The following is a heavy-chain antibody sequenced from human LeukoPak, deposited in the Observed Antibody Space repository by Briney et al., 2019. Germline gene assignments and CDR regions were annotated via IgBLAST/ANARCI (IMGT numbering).Heavy chain of an antibody. Sequence: SETLSLTCTVSGDSISTTRFFWGWIRPPPGEGLVWIGTLYYSGNTYYNPSLARRVTMSVDTSKNQFSLKLSSVTAADTAVYYCARFRGPTMIVVVFDVWGQGALVTVSS. CDR1: GDSISTTRFF. D-gene: IGHD3-22*01. V-gene: IGHV4-39*01. J-gene: IGHJ4*02. CDR2: LYYSGNT. CDR3: ARFRGPTMIVVVFDV.